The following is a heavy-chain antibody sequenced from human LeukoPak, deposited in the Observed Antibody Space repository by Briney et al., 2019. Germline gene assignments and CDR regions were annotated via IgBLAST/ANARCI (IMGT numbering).Heavy chain of an antibody. CDR3: AKDRWSTAYYYLDY. V-gene: IGHV3-74*01. CDR1: GFTFSNYW. D-gene: IGHD3-16*01. Sequence: GGSVRPSCGASGFTFSNYWMHWVRQAPGKGLVWVSRTNSDGRTTTYADSVKGRFTIFRDNAKNTLYLQMNNLRAEDTAVYYCAKDRWSTAYYYLDYWGQGTLVTVSS. CDR2: TNSDGRTT. J-gene: IGHJ4*02.